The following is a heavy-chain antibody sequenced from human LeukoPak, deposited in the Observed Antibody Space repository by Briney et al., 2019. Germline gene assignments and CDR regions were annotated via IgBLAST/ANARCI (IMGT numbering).Heavy chain of an antibody. J-gene: IGHJ3*02. CDR3: ARAGTGDAFDI. D-gene: IGHD3-9*01. CDR2: ISGSTNYI. V-gene: IGHV3-21*01. Sequence: GGSLRLSCAASGFTFSNYSMNWVRQAPGKGLEWVSSISGSTNYIHYADSVKGRFTISRDNAKNSLYLHMNSLRAEDTAVYYCARAGTGDAFDIWGQGTMVTVSS. CDR1: GFTFSNYS.